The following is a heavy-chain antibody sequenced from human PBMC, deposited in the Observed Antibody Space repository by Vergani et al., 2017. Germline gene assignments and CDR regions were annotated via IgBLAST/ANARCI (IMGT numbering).Heavy chain of an antibody. V-gene: IGHV4-38-2*01. J-gene: IGHJ4*02. CDR2: IYHSGST. CDR3: ARRRGMGAAADIGFDY. D-gene: IGHD6-13*01. CDR1: GYSISSGYY. Sequence: QVQLQESGPGLVKPSETLSLTCAVSGYSISSGYYWGWIRQPPGKGLEWIGSIYHSGSTYYNPSLKSRVKISVDPSKKQFSRKLSSVTAADTAVYYCARRRGMGAAADIGFDYWGQGTLVTVSS.